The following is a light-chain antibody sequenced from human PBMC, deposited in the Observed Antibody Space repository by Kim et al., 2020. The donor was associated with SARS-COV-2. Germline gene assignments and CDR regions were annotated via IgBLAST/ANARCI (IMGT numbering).Light chain of an antibody. V-gene: IGKV1-16*01. CDR1: QAINY. J-gene: IGKJ3*01. Sequence: SADVGDRVTISWRASQAINYLAWFQQKPGKAPKSLIYAASSLQSGVPSRFSGSGSGTDFTLTISSLQPEDFATYYCLQYGAFPLTFGPGTKVDIK. CDR3: LQYGAFPLT. CDR2: AAS.